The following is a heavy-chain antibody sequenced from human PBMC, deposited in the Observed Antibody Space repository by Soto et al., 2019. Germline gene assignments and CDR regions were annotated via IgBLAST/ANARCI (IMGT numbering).Heavy chain of an antibody. Sequence: ASVKVSCKASGYTFTSYGISWVRQAPGQGLEWMGWISTYNGNTNFTQKLQGRVTMTTDTSTSTAYMELRSLRSDDTAVYYCAREIPRGIAAAGTSGGYGMDVWGQGTTVTVSS. CDR3: AREIPRGIAAAGTSGGYGMDV. D-gene: IGHD6-13*01. CDR2: ISTYNGNT. CDR1: GYTFTSYG. V-gene: IGHV1-18*01. J-gene: IGHJ6*02.